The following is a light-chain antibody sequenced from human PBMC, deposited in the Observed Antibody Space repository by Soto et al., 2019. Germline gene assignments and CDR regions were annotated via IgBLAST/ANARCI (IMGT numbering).Light chain of an antibody. Sequence: DIQMTQSPSSLSAFVGGRVTITCRTSQGISNYLAWHQQKPGRVPKLLIYAASTLQSGVPSRFSGSGSGTDFTLTISSLQPEDVATYYCQRFNSDPLTCGQGTKVTIK. CDR1: QGISNY. V-gene: IGKV1-27*01. CDR3: QRFNSDPLT. J-gene: IGKJ1*01. CDR2: AAS.